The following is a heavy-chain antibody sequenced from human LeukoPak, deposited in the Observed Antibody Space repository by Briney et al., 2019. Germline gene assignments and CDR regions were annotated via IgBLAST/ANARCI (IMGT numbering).Heavy chain of an antibody. J-gene: IGHJ4*02. CDR3: ATRGYSYGLPVPGPLYYFDY. V-gene: IGHV4-39*01. CDR2: IYCSGST. CDR1: GGSISSRSYY. Sequence: KPSENLSLTCTVSGGSISSRSYYWGWIRQPPGKGLEWIGSIYCSGSTYSNPSLKSRVTISVDTSKNQFSLKLSYVTAADTAVYYCATRGYSYGLPVPGPLYYFDYWGQGTLVTVSS. D-gene: IGHD5-18*01.